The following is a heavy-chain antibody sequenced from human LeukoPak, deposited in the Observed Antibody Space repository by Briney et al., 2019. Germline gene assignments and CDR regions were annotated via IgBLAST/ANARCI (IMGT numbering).Heavy chain of an antibody. J-gene: IGHJ4*02. V-gene: IGHV3-23*01. D-gene: IGHD6-19*01. CDR1: GFTFSSFE. CDR2: ISGSGGSA. CDR3: AKTGYSSGWYRIWDY. Sequence: GGSLGLSCAASGFTFSSFEMSWVRQAPGKGLEWVSAISGSGGSAYYADSVKGQFTISRDNSRNSLSLQMNSLRAEDTALYYCAKTGYSSGWYRIWDYWGQGTLVTVSS.